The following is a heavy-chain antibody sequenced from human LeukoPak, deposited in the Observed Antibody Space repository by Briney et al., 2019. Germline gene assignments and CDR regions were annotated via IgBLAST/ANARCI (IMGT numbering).Heavy chain of an antibody. CDR2: INPNNGGT. V-gene: IGHV1-2*02. Sequence: ASVKVSCKASGYTFTGYYMHWVRQAPGQGLEWMGWINPNNGGTNYAQKFQGRVTMTRDTSISTAYMDLSRLKSDDTAVYYCTREGYGGGQDFDVWGQGTMVTVSS. D-gene: IGHD1-26*01. J-gene: IGHJ3*01. CDR1: GYTFTGYY. CDR3: TREGYGGGQDFDV.